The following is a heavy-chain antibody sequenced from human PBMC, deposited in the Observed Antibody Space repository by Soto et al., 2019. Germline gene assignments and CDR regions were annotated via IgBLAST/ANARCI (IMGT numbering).Heavy chain of an antibody. CDR1: GFTFSSYG. J-gene: IGHJ4*02. CDR2: ISYDGSNK. CDR3: AKTRRAILRYFDWLPAASSFDY. D-gene: IGHD3-9*01. V-gene: IGHV3-30*18. Sequence: GALRLSCAASGFTFSSYGMHWVRQAPGKGLEWVAVISYDGSNKYYADSVKGRFTISGDNSKNTLYLQMNSLRAEDTAVYYCAKTRRAILRYFDWLPAASSFDYWGQGTLVTVSS.